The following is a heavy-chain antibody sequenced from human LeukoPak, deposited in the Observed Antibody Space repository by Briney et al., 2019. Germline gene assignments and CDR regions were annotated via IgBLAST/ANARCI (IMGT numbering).Heavy chain of an antibody. CDR3: ARDIPYGLSYFDY. V-gene: IGHV3-7*04. CDR2: IKEDGSDA. D-gene: IGHD2-2*02. Sequence: GGSLRLSCSASGFTFRSFWMTWVRQAPGKXLELVANIKEDGSDANYVDAVKGRFTISRDNAKDSLYLQMNSVRPEDTAVYYCARDIPYGLSYFDYWGQGTLVTVSS. J-gene: IGHJ4*02. CDR1: GFTFRSFW.